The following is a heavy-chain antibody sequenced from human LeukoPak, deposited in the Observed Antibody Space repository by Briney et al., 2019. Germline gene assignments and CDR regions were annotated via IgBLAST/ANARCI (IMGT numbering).Heavy chain of an antibody. V-gene: IGHV1-46*01. CDR2: ISPYGGST. Sequence: ASVKVSCKASGYTFTNYQIYWMRQAPGQGPEGVGMISPYGGSTRDAQKFQGRVTMTWDMSTSTFYMELSSQRSDDAAIYYCARYNWNDGFYAMDVWGQGTTVSVSS. CDR1: GYTFTNYQ. D-gene: IGHD1-20*01. CDR3: ARYNWNDGFYAMDV. J-gene: IGHJ6*01.